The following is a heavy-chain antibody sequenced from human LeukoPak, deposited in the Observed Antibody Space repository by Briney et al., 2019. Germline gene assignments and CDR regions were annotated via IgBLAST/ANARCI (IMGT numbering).Heavy chain of an antibody. CDR3: ARDATPHYYDSRPGAFDI. J-gene: IGHJ3*02. D-gene: IGHD3-22*01. CDR2: IYYSGST. V-gene: IGHV4-30-4*01. Sequence: SQTLSLTCTVSGGSISSGDYYWSWIPQPPGKGLEWIGYIYYSGSTYYNPSLKSRVTISVDTSKNQFSLKLSSVTAADTAVYYCARDATPHYYDSRPGAFDIWGQGTMVTVSS. CDR1: GGSISSGDYY.